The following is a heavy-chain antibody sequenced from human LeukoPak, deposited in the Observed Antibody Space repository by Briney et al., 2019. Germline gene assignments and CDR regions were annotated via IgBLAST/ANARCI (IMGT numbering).Heavy chain of an antibody. CDR1: GFTLSSYA. CDR2: ISGSGGST. V-gene: IGHV3-23*01. Sequence: GGSLRLSCAASGFTLSSYAMSWVRQAPGKGLEWVSAISGSGGSTYYAHSVTGPFTISRDNSKKTLYLQMNSLRAEDTAVYYCAKDGGLRQYIWGQGTMVTVSS. J-gene: IGHJ3*02. D-gene: IGHD5/OR15-5a*01. CDR3: AKDGGLRQYI.